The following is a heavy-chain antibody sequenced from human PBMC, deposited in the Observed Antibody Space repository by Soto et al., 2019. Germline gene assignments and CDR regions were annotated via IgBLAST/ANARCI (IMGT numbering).Heavy chain of an antibody. V-gene: IGHV4-39*01. CDR1: GGSISNDTYY. D-gene: IGHD2-2*01. Sequence: SETLSLTCTVSGGSISNDTYYWGWIRQPPGKGLEWIGSIYYSGSTSYNPSLKSRVTMSVDTSKKQLSLKLSSVTAADTAVYYCARLHCDSPNCVPLDPWGQGTLVTVSS. CDR3: ARLHCDSPNCVPLDP. J-gene: IGHJ5*02. CDR2: IYYSGST.